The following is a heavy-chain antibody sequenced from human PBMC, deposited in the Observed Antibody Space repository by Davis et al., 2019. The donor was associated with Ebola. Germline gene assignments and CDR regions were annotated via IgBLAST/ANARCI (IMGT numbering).Heavy chain of an antibody. CDR1: GFTFNDYY. D-gene: IGHD1-1*01. CDR2: FIGGANSI. CDR3: ARRLEAWEF. J-gene: IGHJ4*02. V-gene: IGHV3-11*01. Sequence: GESLKISCAASGFTFNDYYMSWIRQAPGKGLEWVSSFIGGANSIYYADSVKGRFTISRDNTKNSLYLHLNNLRAEDTAVYYCARRLEAWEFWGQGTLVTVSS.